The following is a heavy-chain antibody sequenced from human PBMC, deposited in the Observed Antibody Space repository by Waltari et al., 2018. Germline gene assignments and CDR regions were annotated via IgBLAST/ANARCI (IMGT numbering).Heavy chain of an antibody. D-gene: IGHD1-26*01. CDR1: GFTFSSYS. V-gene: IGHV3-21*01. CDR3: ARDSGSYPWMEAFDI. Sequence: EVQLVESGGGLVKPGGSLSLSCAASGFTFSSYSMNWVRQAPGKGLEWVSSISSSSSYIYYADSVKGRFTISRDNAKNSLYLQMNSLRAEDTAVYYCARDSGSYPWMEAFDIWGQGTMVTVSS. J-gene: IGHJ3*02. CDR2: ISSSSSYI.